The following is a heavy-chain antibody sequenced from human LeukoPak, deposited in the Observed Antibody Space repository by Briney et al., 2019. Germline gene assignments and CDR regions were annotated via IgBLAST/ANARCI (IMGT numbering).Heavy chain of an antibody. CDR1: GGSFSGYY. CDR3: ARHKRTMVRGVITYNWFDP. CDR2: INHSGST. Sequence: SETLSLTCAVYGGSFSGYYWSWIRQPPGKGLEWIGEINHSGSTNYNPSLKSRVTISVDTSKNQFSLKLSSVTAADTAVYYCARHKRTMVRGVITYNWFDPWGQGTLVTVSS. J-gene: IGHJ5*02. V-gene: IGHV4-34*01. D-gene: IGHD3-10*01.